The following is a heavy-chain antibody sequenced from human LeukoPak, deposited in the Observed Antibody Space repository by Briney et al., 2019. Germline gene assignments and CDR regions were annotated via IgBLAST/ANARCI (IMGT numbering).Heavy chain of an antibody. CDR1: GFTFDDYA. V-gene: IGHV3-43D*04. J-gene: IGHJ5*02. CDR3: AKDRSITPRDFWSGYYWFDA. CDR2: ISWDGGST. D-gene: IGHD3-3*01. Sequence: GGSLRLSCAASGFTFDDYAMHWVRQAPGKGLEWVSLISWDGGSTYYADSVKGRFTISRDNSKNSLYLQMNSLRAEDTALYYCAKDRSITPRDFWSGYYWFDAWGQETLVTVSS.